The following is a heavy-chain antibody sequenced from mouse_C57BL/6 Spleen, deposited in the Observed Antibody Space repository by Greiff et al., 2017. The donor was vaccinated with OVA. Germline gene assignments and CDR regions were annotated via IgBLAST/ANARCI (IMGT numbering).Heavy chain of an antibody. D-gene: IGHD1-1*01. V-gene: IGHV1-19*01. CDR2: INPYNGGT. Sequence: EVQLQQSGPVLVKPGASVKMSCKASGYTFTDYYMNWVKQSHGKSLEWIGVINPYNGGTSYNQKFKGKATLTVDKSSSTAYMELNSLTSEDSAVYYCARPNYYGSSYVAWFAYWGQGTLVTVSA. CDR1: GYTFTDYY. J-gene: IGHJ3*01. CDR3: ARPNYYGSSYVAWFAY.